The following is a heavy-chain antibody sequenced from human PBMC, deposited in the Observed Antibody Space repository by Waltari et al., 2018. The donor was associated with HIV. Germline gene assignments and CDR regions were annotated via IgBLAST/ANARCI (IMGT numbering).Heavy chain of an antibody. D-gene: IGHD3-22*01. CDR3: AKDLSSISMIIPRSYFDY. V-gene: IGHV3-23*01. J-gene: IGHJ4*02. Sequence: EVQLLESGGGLVQHGGSLRPSCAASGFTFSSYAMSWVRQAPGKGLEWVSAISNSGGSTYYADSVKGRFSISRDNSKNTLYLQMNSLRDEDTAVYYCAKDLSSISMIIPRSYFDYWGQGTLVTVSS. CDR1: GFTFSSYA. CDR2: ISNSGGST.